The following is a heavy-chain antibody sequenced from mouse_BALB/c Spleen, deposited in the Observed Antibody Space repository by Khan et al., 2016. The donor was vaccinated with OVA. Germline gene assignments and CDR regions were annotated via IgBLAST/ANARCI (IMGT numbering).Heavy chain of an antibody. D-gene: IGHD2-12*01. J-gene: IGHJ1*01. Sequence: QVQLKQSGAELMKPGASVKISCKATGYTFSSYWIEWVKQRPGHGLEWIGEILPGSGSTRYNEKLKGKATFTADTSSNTAYMPLSSLTAEDSVVYDWARGIRPDWYFDVWGAGTPVTVAS. CDR2: ILPGSGST. CDR1: GYTFSSYW. V-gene: IGHV1-9*01. CDR3: ARGIRPDWYFDV.